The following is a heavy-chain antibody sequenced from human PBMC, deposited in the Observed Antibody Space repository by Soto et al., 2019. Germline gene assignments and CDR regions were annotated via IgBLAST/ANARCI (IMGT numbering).Heavy chain of an antibody. Sequence: ETLSLTCPVSGASISGHYWIWIRQSPGKRLEWIGYIFYTGSTNYNPSLESRVTLSADTSKNQFSLRLSSVTAADTAVYYCARVGSSGWSPDYWGQGTLVTVYS. V-gene: IGHV4-59*11. CDR2: IFYTGST. CDR3: ARVGSSGWSPDY. D-gene: IGHD6-19*01. J-gene: IGHJ4*02. CDR1: GASISGHY.